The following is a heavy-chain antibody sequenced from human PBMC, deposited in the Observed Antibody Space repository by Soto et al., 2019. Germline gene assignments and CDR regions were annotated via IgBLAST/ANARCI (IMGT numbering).Heavy chain of an antibody. CDR2: ISWNSGSI. V-gene: IGHV3-9*01. J-gene: IGHJ3*02. Sequence: GGSLRLSCAASGFTFDDYAMHWVRQAPGKGLEWVSGISWNSGSIGYADSVKGRFTISRDNAKNSLYLQMNSLRAEDTALYYCAKDITPYYYGSGSLYDAFDIWGQGTMVTVSS. CDR3: AKDITPYYYGSGSLYDAFDI. CDR1: GFTFDDYA. D-gene: IGHD3-10*01.